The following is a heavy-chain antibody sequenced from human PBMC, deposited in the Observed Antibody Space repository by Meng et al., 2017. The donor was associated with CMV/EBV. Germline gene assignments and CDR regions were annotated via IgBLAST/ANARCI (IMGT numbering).Heavy chain of an antibody. V-gene: IGHV3-23*01. Sequence: GESLKISCAASGFTVSSNYMSWVRQAPGKGLEWVSAISGSGGSTYYADSVKGRFTISRDNSKNTLYLQMNSLRAEDTAVYYCAKDRRWLLDYWGQGTLVTVSS. CDR3: AKDRRWLLDY. J-gene: IGHJ4*02. D-gene: IGHD5-24*01. CDR1: GFTVSSNY. CDR2: ISGSGGST.